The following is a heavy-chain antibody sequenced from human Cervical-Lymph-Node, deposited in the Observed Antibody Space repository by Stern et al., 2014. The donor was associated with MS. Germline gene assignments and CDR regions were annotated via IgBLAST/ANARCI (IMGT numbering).Heavy chain of an antibody. J-gene: IGHJ4*02. V-gene: IGHV3-23*04. CDR1: GFTTFSNYA. CDR2: ISAGDGRT. Sequence: EVQLVESEGGLLQPGGSLRLSCAASGFTTFSNYAMSWVRQAPGEGLECCSAISAGDGRTYYADSVKGRFTISRDNSKNTVYLQMNSLRAEDTAVYYCAKTYCISSSCYPTDYWGQGTPVTVSS. D-gene: IGHD2-2*01. CDR3: AKTYCISSSCYPTDY.